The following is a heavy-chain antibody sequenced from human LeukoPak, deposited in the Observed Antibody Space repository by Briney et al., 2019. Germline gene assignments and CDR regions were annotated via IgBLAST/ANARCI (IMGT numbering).Heavy chain of an antibody. CDR2: ISDTGNT. CDR3: AKEPGIATS. V-gene: IGHV3-23*01. Sequence: GGSLRLSCAASGFTLSSYAMSWVRQAPGKGLEWVSAISDTGNTYHADSVKGRFTISRDNSKNTLYLQMNSLRAEDTAVYYCAKEPGIATSWGQGTLVTVSS. J-gene: IGHJ4*02. CDR1: GFTLSSYA. D-gene: IGHD6-13*01.